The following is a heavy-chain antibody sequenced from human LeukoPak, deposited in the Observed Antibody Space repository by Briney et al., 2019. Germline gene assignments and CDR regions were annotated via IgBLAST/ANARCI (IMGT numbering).Heavy chain of an antibody. CDR2: IYTSGST. CDR1: GGSISSSSYY. D-gene: IGHD6-13*01. V-gene: IGHV4-61*02. Sequence: SETLSLTCTVSGGSISSSSYYWGWIRQSPGKGLEWIGRIYTSGSTNYNPSLKSRVTISVDTSKNQFSLKLSSVTAADTAVYYCAKNPGIAAAGTDWYFDLWGRGTLVTVSS. CDR3: AKNPGIAAAGTDWYFDL. J-gene: IGHJ2*01.